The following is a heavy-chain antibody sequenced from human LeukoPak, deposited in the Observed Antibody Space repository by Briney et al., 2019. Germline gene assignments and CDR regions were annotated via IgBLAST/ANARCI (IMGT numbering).Heavy chain of an antibody. CDR2: ISYRTSHI. CDR3: GRAFPPLRTAAAGDY. CDR1: GFTFSDCD. Sequence: GGSLRLSCTASGFTFSDCDMNWFRQAPGKGLEWVSSISYRTSHIYYADSVKGRFTISRDNAKHSLYLQMDSLRAEDTAVYFCGRAFPPLRTAAAGDYWGQGTLVTVCS. V-gene: IGHV3-21*01. J-gene: IGHJ4*02. D-gene: IGHD6-13*01.